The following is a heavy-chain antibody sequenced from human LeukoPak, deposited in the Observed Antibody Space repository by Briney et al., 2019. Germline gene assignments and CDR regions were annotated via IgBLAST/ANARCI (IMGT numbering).Heavy chain of an antibody. CDR3: ATGALPIGFLESIRPGNYFSNYMGV. CDR2: ISPDGNNK. CDR1: GFTFTTYP. J-gene: IGHJ6*03. D-gene: IGHD3-3*02. V-gene: IGHV3-30*04. Sequence: GGSLRLSCDASGFTFTTYPMHWVRQAPGKGLEWMTLISPDGNNKDYADSVKGLFTISRDNSNNTLFLQMTSLTSEDTGVYYCATGALPIGFLESIRPGNYFSNYMGVWGKGTMVIVSS.